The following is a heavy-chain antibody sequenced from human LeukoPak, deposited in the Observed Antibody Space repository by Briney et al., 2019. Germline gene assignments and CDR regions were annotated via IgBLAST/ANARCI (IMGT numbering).Heavy chain of an antibody. V-gene: IGHV3-23*01. CDR3: AKDRHLRDYYYYYMDV. J-gene: IGHJ6*03. Sequence: GGSLRLSCAASGFTFSSYAMSWVRQAPGKGLEWVSAISGSGGSTYYADSVKGRFTISRDNSKNTLYLQMNSLRAEDTAVYYCAKDRHLRDYYYYYMDVWGKGTTVTVSS. CDR1: GFTFSSYA. D-gene: IGHD6-6*01. CDR2: ISGSGGST.